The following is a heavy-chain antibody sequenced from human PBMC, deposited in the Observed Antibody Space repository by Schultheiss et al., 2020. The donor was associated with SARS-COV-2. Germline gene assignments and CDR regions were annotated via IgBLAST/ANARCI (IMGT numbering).Heavy chain of an antibody. Sequence: SWIRQPPGKALEWLARIDWDDDKYYSTSLKTRLTISKDTSKNQVVLTMTNMDPVDTATYYCARCTYYDFWSGYLGGGVYGMDVWGQGTTVTVSS. D-gene: IGHD3-3*01. V-gene: IGHV2-70*11. CDR3: ARCTYYDFWSGYLGGGVYGMDV. CDR2: IDWDDDK. J-gene: IGHJ6*02.